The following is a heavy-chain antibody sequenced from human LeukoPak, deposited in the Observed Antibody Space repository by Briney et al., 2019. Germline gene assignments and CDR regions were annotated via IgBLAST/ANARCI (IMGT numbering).Heavy chain of an antibody. CDR3: AGGIYDSSGYFFDY. D-gene: IGHD3-22*01. CDR2: INPNSGGT. V-gene: IGHV1-2*02. J-gene: IGHJ4*02. CDR1: GYTFTGYY. Sequence: ASVKVSYKASGYTFTGYYMDWVRQAPGQGLEWMGWINPNSGGTNYAQKFQGRVTMTRDTSISTAYMKLSRLRSDDTAVYYCAGGIYDSSGYFFDYWGKGTLVTVSS.